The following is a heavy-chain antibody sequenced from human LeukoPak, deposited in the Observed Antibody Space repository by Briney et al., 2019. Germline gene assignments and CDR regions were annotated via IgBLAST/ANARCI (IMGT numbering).Heavy chain of an antibody. D-gene: IGHD1-26*01. J-gene: IGHJ4*02. CDR2: ISAYNGNT. CDR3: ARDTAPYSGSYSLDY. V-gene: IGHV1-18*01. CDR1: GYTFTSYG. Sequence: ASVRVSCTASGYTFTSYGISWVRQAPGQGLEWMGWISAYNGNTNYAQKLQGRVTMTTDTSTSTAYMELRSLRSDDTAVYYCARDTAPYSGSYSLDYCGQGTLVTVSS.